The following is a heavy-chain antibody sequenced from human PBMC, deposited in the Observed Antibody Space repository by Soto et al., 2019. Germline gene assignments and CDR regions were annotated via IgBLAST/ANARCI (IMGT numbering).Heavy chain of an antibody. D-gene: IGHD3-22*01. CDR1: GYSVTSYW. CDR3: ARHDYDSSGYFYGMDV. CDR2: IDPSDSYT. V-gene: IGHV5-10-1*01. Sequence: XESLKISCRGSGYSVTSYWISWVRQMPGKGLEWMGRIDPSDSYTNYSPSFQGHVTISADKSISTAYLQWSSLKASDTAMYYCARHDYDSSGYFYGMDVWGQGTTVTVSS. J-gene: IGHJ6*02.